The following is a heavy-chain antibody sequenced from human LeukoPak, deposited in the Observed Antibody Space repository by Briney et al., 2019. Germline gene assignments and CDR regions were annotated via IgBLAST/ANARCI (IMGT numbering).Heavy chain of an antibody. V-gene: IGHV3-7*01. Sequence: GGSLRLSCAASTFTFSNYWMSWVRQAPGEGLEWVANIKQDGSDKYYVDSVKGRFTISRDNARNSLYLQMNSLRAEDTAVYYCARRTGSYFDSSGYPDHWGQGTLVTVSS. CDR1: TFTFSNYW. CDR2: IKQDGSDK. CDR3: ARRTGSYFDSSGYPDH. J-gene: IGHJ4*02. D-gene: IGHD3-22*01.